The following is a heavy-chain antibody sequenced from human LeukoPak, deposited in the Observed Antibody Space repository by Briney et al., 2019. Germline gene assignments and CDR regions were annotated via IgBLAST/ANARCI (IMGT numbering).Heavy chain of an antibody. Sequence: SVKVSCKASGGTFISYAISWVRQAPGQGLEWMGRIIPILGIANYAQKFQGRVTITADKSTSTAYMELSSLRAEDTAIYYCAKSREQWLLRAGSYYFDYWGQGTLVTVSS. CDR1: GGTFISYA. CDR2: IIPILGIA. CDR3: AKSREQWLLRAGSYYFDY. D-gene: IGHD6-19*01. J-gene: IGHJ4*02. V-gene: IGHV1-69*04.